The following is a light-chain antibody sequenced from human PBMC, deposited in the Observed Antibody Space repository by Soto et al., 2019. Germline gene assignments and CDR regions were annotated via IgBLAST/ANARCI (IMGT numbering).Light chain of an antibody. CDR2: EGT. V-gene: IGLV2-23*01. CDR3: CSYAGSSFYV. J-gene: IGLJ1*01. Sequence: SVLTQPASVSGSPWQSITISCTGTNSVVGNYNLVSWYQQHPGKAPKLMIYEGTKRPSGVSNRFSGSKSGNTASLTISGLQAEDEADYYCCSYAGSSFYVFGTGTKVTVL. CDR1: NSVVGNYNL.